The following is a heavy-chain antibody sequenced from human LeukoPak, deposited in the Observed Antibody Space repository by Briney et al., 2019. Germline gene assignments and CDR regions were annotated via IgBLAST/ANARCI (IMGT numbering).Heavy chain of an antibody. V-gene: IGHV3-74*01. D-gene: IGHD2-8*02. CDR2: IRTDGGST. CDR1: GFRFSIYW. CDR3: ARDMETGGRAFDS. J-gene: IGHJ4*02. Sequence: GGSLRLSCAASGFRFSIYWIHWVRQAPAKGLVWVSRIRTDGGSTAYADFVKGRFTISRDNAKNTVYLQMNSLRADDTAVYYCARDMETGGRAFDSWGQGTLVTVSS.